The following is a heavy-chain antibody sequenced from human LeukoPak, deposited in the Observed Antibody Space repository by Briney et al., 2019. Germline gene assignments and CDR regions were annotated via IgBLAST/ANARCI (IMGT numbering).Heavy chain of an antibody. Sequence: GGSLRLSCAASGFTFSSYAMHWVRQAPGKGLEWVAVISYDGSNKYYADSVKGRFTISRDNSKNTLYLQMNSLRAEDTAVYYCAREATAGYSSSWYSYYYYYMDVWGKGTTVTVSS. D-gene: IGHD6-13*01. V-gene: IGHV3-30*04. J-gene: IGHJ6*03. CDR3: AREATAGYSSSWYSYYYYYMDV. CDR2: ISYDGSNK. CDR1: GFTFSSYA.